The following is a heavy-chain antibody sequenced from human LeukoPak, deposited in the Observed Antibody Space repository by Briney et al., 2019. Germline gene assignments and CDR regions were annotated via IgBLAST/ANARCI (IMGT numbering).Heavy chain of an antibody. J-gene: IGHJ1*01. CDR1: GYTFINYG. CDR2: ISAYNGYT. CDR3: ARDKAVTTEVTQHFQR. Sequence: ASVKVSCKASGYTFINYGISWVRQAPGQGLEWMGWISAYNGYTDYAQKFQFRVTMTTDTSTSTAYMELRSLRSDDTAVYYCARDKAVTTEVTQHFQRWGQGTLVTVSS. D-gene: IGHD4-23*01. V-gene: IGHV1-18*01.